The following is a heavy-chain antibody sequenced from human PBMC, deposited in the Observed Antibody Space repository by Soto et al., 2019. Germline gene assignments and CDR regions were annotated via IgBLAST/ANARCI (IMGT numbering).Heavy chain of an antibody. CDR1: GFTFSNNA. CDR3: ARGTTTSAFSAMDV. Sequence: QVQLVESGGGVVQPGRSLRLSCAASGFTFSNNAMDWVRQAPGKGLEWVAVISYDGSNKYIAESVKGRFTISRDNSKNTLFLQMNSLRAEHTSVYYCARGTTTSAFSAMDVWGQGTTVTVSS. D-gene: IGHD1-1*01. J-gene: IGHJ6*02. V-gene: IGHV3-30-3*01. CDR2: ISYDGSNK.